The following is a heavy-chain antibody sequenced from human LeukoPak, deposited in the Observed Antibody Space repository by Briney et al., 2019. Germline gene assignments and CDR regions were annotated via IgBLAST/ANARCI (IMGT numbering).Heavy chain of an antibody. CDR1: GFTFSSYSMN. CDR3: ARLILGYSYGIDYYYYYMDV. Sequence: GSLRLSCAASGFTFSSYSMNWVRQPPGKGLEWIGSIYYSGSTYYNPSLKSRVTISVDTSKNQFSLKLSSVTAADTAVYYCARLILGYSYGIDYYYYYMDVWGKGTTVTVSS. CDR2: IYYSGST. D-gene: IGHD5-18*01. J-gene: IGHJ6*03. V-gene: IGHV4-39*01.